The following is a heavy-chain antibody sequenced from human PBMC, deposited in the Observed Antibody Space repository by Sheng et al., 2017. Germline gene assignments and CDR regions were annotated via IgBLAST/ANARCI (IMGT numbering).Heavy chain of an antibody. CDR1: GGSFSGYY. CDR2: INHSGST. V-gene: IGHV4-34*01. D-gene: IGHD3-10*01. CDR3: ARGGGGSGSYYRDRKNWFDP. Sequence: QVQLQQWGAGLLKPSETLSLTCAVYGGSFSGYYWSWIRQPPGKGLEWIGEINHSGSTNYNPSLKSRVTISVDTSKNQFSLKLSSVTAADTAVYYCARGGGGSGSYYRDRKNWFDPWGQGTLVTVSS. J-gene: IGHJ5*02.